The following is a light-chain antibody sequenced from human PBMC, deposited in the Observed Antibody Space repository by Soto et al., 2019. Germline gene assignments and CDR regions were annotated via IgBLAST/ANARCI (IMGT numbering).Light chain of an antibody. J-gene: IGKJ3*01. Sequence: ENVLTQSPGTLSLSPGDRATLSCRASQSVSSSFLAWYQQKPGQAPRLLIYGASNRASGIPDRFSGSGSGTDFTLTITRREPGDFAVDYCQQYGRSPDLFTFGPGTKVEIK. V-gene: IGKV3-20*01. CDR1: QSVSSSF. CDR2: GAS. CDR3: QQYGRSPDLFT.